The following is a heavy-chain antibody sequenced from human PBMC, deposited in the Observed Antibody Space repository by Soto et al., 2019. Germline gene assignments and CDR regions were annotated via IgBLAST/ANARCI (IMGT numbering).Heavy chain of an antibody. J-gene: IGHJ4*01. CDR2: IFHSGNA. CDR1: GGSMRNVY. V-gene: IGHV4-59*01. D-gene: IGHD1-26*01. Sequence: SETLSLTCTVSGGSMRNVYWSWIRQPPGKRLEWIGFIFHSGNAKYNPSLKSRVTISIDTAKSRFSLILDAVTAAATAAYFRGGANAPTISCNYWRIRPLVTVAS. CDR3: GGANAPTISCNY.